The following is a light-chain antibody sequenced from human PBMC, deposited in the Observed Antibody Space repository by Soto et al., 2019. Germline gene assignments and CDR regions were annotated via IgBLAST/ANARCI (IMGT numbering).Light chain of an antibody. CDR1: QSVSSSY. CDR2: GTS. J-gene: IGKJ2*01. Sequence: EVVLTQPPDMLSLSPGERATLSCRASQSVSSSYLGWYQQRPGQAPRLLMYGTSRRATGIPDRFSGSGSGTDFTLTISRLEPEDFAVYYCQQYGAQPYYFGQGTKLEIK. V-gene: IGKV3-20*01. CDR3: QQYGAQPYY.